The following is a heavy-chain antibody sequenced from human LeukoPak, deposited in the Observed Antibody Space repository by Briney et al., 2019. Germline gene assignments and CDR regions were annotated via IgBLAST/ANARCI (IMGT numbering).Heavy chain of an antibody. J-gene: IGHJ4*02. CDR1: GFTFNIYG. CDR3: AKDGAYNSHFDY. D-gene: IGHD1-20*01. Sequence: PGGSLRLSCAASGFTFNIYGMHWVRQAPGKGLEWVAFIRYDGSNKYHADSVKGRFTISRDNSKSTLYLQIDSLGPEDTALYYCAKDGAYNSHFDYWGQGTLVTVSS. V-gene: IGHV3-30*02. CDR2: IRYDGSNK.